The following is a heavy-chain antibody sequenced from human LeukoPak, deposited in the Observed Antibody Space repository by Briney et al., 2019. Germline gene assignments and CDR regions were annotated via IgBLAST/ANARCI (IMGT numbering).Heavy chain of an antibody. Sequence: PGGSLRLSCAASGFTFSSNAMDWVRQAPGKGLEWLALISHDGSKKYYADSVKGRFTVSRDNSRNTLYLQISSLTVEDTAMYYCARALTPHWVFDAFDIWGQGTMVTVSS. J-gene: IGHJ3*02. CDR1: GFTFSSNA. CDR2: ISHDGSKK. CDR3: ARALTPHWVFDAFDI. V-gene: IGHV3-30*03. D-gene: IGHD3-16*01.